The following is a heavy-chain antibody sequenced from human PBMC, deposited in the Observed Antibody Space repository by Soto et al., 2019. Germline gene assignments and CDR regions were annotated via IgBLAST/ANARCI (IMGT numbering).Heavy chain of an antibody. D-gene: IGHD2-2*01. CDR3: AREWELGYCSSTSCRHDAFDI. CDR1: GYTFTRYA. Sequence: GASVKGSCKASGYTFTRYAMHRVRQAPGQRLEWMGWINAGNGNTKYSQKFQGRVTITRDTSASTAYMELSSLRSEDTAVYYCAREWELGYCSSTSCRHDAFDIWGQGTMVTVSS. J-gene: IGHJ3*02. V-gene: IGHV1-3*01. CDR2: INAGNGNT.